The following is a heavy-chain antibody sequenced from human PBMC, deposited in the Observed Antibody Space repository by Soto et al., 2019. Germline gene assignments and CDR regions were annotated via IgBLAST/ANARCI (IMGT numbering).Heavy chain of an antibody. CDR3: AKEPVGPDWYFDL. Sequence: GGSLRLSCPASGFTFRSYAMSWVRQAPGKGLEWVSGISGSGISTHYADSVKGRFTVSRDNSKNTLYLQMNSLRAEDTAVYNCAKEPVGPDWYFDLWGRGTLVTVSS. CDR2: ISGSGIST. CDR1: GFTFRSYA. J-gene: IGHJ2*01. V-gene: IGHV3-23*01.